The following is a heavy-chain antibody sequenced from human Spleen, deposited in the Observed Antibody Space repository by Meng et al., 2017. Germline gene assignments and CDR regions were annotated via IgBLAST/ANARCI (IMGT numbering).Heavy chain of an antibody. V-gene: IGHV4-34*01. Sequence: QVQLQQWGAGLLKPSETLSLTCAVYGGSFSGYYWIWIRQPPGKGLEWIGEINHSGSTNYNPSLKSRVTISVDTSKNQFSLMLSSVTAADTAVYYCARGQYYWGQGTLVTVSS. CDR3: ARGQYY. J-gene: IGHJ4*02. CDR1: GGSFSGYY. CDR2: INHSGST.